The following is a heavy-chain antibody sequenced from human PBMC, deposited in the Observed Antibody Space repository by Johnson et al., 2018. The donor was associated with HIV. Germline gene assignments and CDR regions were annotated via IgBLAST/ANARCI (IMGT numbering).Heavy chain of an antibody. CDR2: IRYDGSYK. CDR3: ARVVVITYHDAFDI. CDR1: GFTFSSYG. Sequence: QVQLVESGGGVVQPGGSLRLSCAASGFTFSSYGMHWVRQAPGKGLEWVAFIRYDGSYKYYADSVKGRFTISRDNSKNTLYLQMHSLRAEDTAVYYCARVVVITYHDAFDIWGQGTMVTVSS. J-gene: IGHJ3*02. V-gene: IGHV3-30*02. D-gene: IGHD3-22*01.